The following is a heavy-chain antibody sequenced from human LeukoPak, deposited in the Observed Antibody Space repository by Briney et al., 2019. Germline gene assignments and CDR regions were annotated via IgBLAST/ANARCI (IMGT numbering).Heavy chain of an antibody. CDR2: IYHSGST. D-gene: IGHD6-13*01. Sequence: SETLSLTCTVSGGSISSGGYYWSWIRQPPGKGLEWIGYIYHSGSTYYNPSLKSRVTISVDRSKNQFSLKLSSVTAADTAVYYCARGYSSTLYYYYYMDVWGKGTTVTVSS. CDR1: GGSISSGGYY. CDR3: ARGYSSTLYYYYYMDV. J-gene: IGHJ6*03. V-gene: IGHV4-30-2*01.